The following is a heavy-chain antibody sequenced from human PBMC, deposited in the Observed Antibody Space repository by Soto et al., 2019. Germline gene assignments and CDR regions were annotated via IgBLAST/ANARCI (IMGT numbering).Heavy chain of an antibody. Sequence: QVQLVQSGAEVKKPGASVKVSCKASGYTFTSYGISWVRQAPGQGLEWMGWISADNGNTNYAQKLQGRVTMTTDTSTSTAYMELRSLRSDDTAVYYCARDSYCRGGSCYRGYFDYWGQGTLVTVSS. CDR2: ISADNGNT. D-gene: IGHD2-15*01. CDR3: ARDSYCRGGSCYRGYFDY. CDR1: GYTFTSYG. V-gene: IGHV1-18*01. J-gene: IGHJ4*02.